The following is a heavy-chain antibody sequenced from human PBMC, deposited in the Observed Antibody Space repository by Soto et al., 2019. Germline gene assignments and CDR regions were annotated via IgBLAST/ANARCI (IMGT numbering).Heavy chain of an antibody. CDR1: GFTFSSYG. CDR2: ISYDGSNK. D-gene: IGHD4-17*01. J-gene: IGHJ6*02. V-gene: IGHV3-30*18. Sequence: GGSLRLSCAASGFTFSSYGMHWVRQAPGKGLEWVEVISYDGSNKYYADSVKGRFTISRDNSKNTLYLQMNSLRAEDTAVYYCAKDHNDYGDYVNPYYYGMDVWGQGTTVTVSS. CDR3: AKDHNDYGDYVNPYYYGMDV.